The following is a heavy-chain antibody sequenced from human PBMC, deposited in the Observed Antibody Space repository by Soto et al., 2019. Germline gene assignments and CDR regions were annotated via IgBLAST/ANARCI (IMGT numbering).Heavy chain of an antibody. V-gene: IGHV4-59*01. Sequence: SETLSLTCTVSGGSISSYYWSWIRQPPGKGLEWIGYIYYSGSTNYNPSLKSRVTISVDTSKNQFSLKLSSVTAADTAVYYCARGRRDDYGDSDYYYYMDVWGKGTTVTVSS. CDR2: IYYSGST. J-gene: IGHJ6*03. D-gene: IGHD4-17*01. CDR1: GGSISSYY. CDR3: ARGRRDDYGDSDYYYYMDV.